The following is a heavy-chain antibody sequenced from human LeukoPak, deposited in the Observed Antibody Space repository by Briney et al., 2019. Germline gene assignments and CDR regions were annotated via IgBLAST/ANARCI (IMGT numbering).Heavy chain of an antibody. CDR2: ISAYNGNT. CDR3: ARDRTGQYSSLRFDP. D-gene: IGHD6-6*01. J-gene: IGHJ5*02. Sequence: ASVKVSCKASGYTFTSYGISWVRQAPEQGLEWMGWISAYNGNTNYAQKLQGRVTMTTDTSTSTAYMELRSLRSDDTAVYYCARDRTGQYSSLRFDPWGQGTLVTVSS. V-gene: IGHV1-18*01. CDR1: GYTFTSYG.